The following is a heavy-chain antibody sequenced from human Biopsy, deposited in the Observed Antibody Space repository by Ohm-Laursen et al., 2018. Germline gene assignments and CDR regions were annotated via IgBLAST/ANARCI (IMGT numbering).Heavy chain of an antibody. V-gene: IGHV2-70*16. CDR2: IDWDDAK. CDR3: ARIPILVVPAAIVYRHRRHHQGLDV. D-gene: IGHD2-2*02. CDR1: GFSLNTRGMS. Sequence: TQTLTLTCTLSGFSLNTRGMSVTWIRQPPGKALEWLARIDWDDAKFYSESLKTRLTISKGTSENHVVLTLSDVAPVDTATYYCARIPILVVPAAIVYRHRRHHQGLDVWGQGTTVIVSS. J-gene: IGHJ6*02.